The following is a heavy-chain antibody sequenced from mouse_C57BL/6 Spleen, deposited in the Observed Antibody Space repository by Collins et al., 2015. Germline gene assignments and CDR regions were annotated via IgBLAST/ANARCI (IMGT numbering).Heavy chain of an antibody. Sequence: QVQLKQSGAELVRPGASVKLSCKASGYTFTDYYINWVKQRPGQGLEWIARIYPGSGNTYYNEKFKGKATLTAEKSSSTAYMQLSSLTSEDSAVYFCARGGPLGYYAMDYWGQGTSVTVSS. J-gene: IGHJ4*01. CDR2: IYPGSGNT. V-gene: IGHV1-76*01. CDR1: GYTFTDYY. D-gene: IGHD3-1*01. CDR3: ARGGPLGYYAMDY.